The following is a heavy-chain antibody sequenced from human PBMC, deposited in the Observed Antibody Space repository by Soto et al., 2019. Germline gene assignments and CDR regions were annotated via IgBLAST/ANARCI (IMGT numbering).Heavy chain of an antibody. D-gene: IGHD1-26*01. CDR1: GFTHSSNS. J-gene: IGHJ6*01. CDR2: ISGSGGST. Sequence: GGSMRLSCAASGFTHSSNSMSWDRHAPGKGIEWVSAISGSGGSTYYADSVKGRFTISRDNSKNTLYLQMNSQRAEDTAVYYCAHPGGSYLGGYCYWGMDGWGRGNTGIVSS. V-gene: IGHV3-23*01. CDR3: AHPGGSYLGGYCYWGMDG.